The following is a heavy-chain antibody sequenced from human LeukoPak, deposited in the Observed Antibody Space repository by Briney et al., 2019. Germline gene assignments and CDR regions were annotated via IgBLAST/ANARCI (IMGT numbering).Heavy chain of an antibody. CDR3: ARDYRYDSGSYFDY. D-gene: IGHD1-26*01. CDR1: GYTFTSYG. CDR2: ISAYNGNT. Sequence: ASVKVSCKASGYTFTSYGISWVRQAPGQGLEWMGWISAYNGNTNYAQELQGRVTMTTDTSTSTAYMELRSLRSDDTAVYYCARDYRYDSGSYFDYWGQGTLVTVSS. V-gene: IGHV1-18*01. J-gene: IGHJ4*02.